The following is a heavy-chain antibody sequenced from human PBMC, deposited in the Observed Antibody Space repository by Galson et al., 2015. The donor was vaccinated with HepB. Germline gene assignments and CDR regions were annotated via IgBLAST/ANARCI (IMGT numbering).Heavy chain of an antibody. CDR2: ISAYNGNT. J-gene: IGHJ6*02. D-gene: IGHD2-2*01. CDR1: GYTFTSYG. CDR3: ARDHPNIVVVPAARNYYYYGMDV. V-gene: IGHV1-18*04. Sequence: SVKVSCKASGYTFTSYGISWVRQAPGQGLEWMGWISAYNGNTNYAQKLQGRVTMTTDTSTSTAYMELRSLRSDDTAVYYCARDHPNIVVVPAARNYYYYGMDVWGQGTTVTVSS.